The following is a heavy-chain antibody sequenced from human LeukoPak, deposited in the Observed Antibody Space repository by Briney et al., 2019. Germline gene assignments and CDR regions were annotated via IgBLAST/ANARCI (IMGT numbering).Heavy chain of an antibody. CDR1: GFTFSSYA. J-gene: IGHJ4*02. CDR3: AKSHYYDISGYSDY. Sequence: GGSLRLSCAASGFTFSSYAMSWVRQAPGKGLECVSGISGSDSTYYADSVKGRFTFSRDNSKNTLYLQMNSLRAEDTAVYYCAKSHYYDISGYSDYWGQGTLVTVSS. CDR2: ISGSDST. V-gene: IGHV3-23*01. D-gene: IGHD3-22*01.